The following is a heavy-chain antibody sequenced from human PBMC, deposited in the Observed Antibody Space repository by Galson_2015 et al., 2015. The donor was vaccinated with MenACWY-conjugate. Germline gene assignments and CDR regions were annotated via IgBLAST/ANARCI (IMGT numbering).Heavy chain of an antibody. CDR2: ISSSGNTI. CDR3: ARGVYDSSGYYFP. Sequence: SLRLSCAASGFTFSSYEMNWVRQAPGKGLEWVSYISSSGNTIYYADSVKGRFTISRDNAKNSLYLQMNSLRAEDTAVHYCARGVYDSSGYYFPWGQGTLVTVSS. V-gene: IGHV3-48*03. J-gene: IGHJ1*01. D-gene: IGHD3-22*01. CDR1: GFTFSSYE.